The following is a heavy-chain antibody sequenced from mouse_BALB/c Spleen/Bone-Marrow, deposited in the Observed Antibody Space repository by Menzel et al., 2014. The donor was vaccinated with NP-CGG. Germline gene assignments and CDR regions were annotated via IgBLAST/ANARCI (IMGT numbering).Heavy chain of an antibody. Sequence: QVQLKESGTELVKPGASVKLSCKASGYTFTSYYMFWVKQRPGQGLEWIGEINPSNGGTVFNEKFKSKVTLTVDKSSSTAYIQRSGLTSEDSAVYYCIRSAGTGFAYWGQGTLVTVS. J-gene: IGHJ3*01. D-gene: IGHD3-3*01. CDR2: INPSNGGT. CDR3: IRSAGTGFAY. V-gene: IGHV1-53*01. CDR1: GYTFTSYY.